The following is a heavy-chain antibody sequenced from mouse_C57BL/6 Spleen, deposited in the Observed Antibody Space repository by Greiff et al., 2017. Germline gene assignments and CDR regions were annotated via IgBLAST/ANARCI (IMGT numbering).Heavy chain of an antibody. CDR3: ARGYYYGSTYAMED. CDR2: IDPSDSYS. V-gene: IGHV1-59*01. CDR1: GYTFTSYW. J-gene: IGHJ4*01. D-gene: IGHD1-1*01. Sequence: QVQLQQPGAALVRPGTSVKLSCKASGYTFTSYWMHWVKQRPGQGLEWIGVIDPSDSYSNYNQKFKGKATLTVDTSSSTADMQLSSLTSEDSAVYYCARGYYYGSTYAMEDWGQGTSVTVSS.